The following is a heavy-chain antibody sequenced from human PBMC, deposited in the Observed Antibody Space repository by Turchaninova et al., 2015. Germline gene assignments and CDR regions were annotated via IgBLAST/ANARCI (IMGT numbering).Heavy chain of an antibody. Sequence: EVQLVQSGAEVKRPGESLDVPCKGSGFTFPNSWISRGRQMPKKGLELMGIIYPGDTDTRYSPSFQGQVTISADKSISTAYLQWSSLKASDTAMYYCASVTNYKYFDYWGQGTLVTVSS. CDR2: IYPGDTDT. CDR3: ASVTNYKYFDY. V-gene: IGHV5-51*01. D-gene: IGHD4/OR15-4a*01. J-gene: IGHJ4*02. CDR1: GFTFPNSW.